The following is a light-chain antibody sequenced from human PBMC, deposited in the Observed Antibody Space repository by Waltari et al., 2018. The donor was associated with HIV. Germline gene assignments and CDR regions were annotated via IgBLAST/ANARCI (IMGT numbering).Light chain of an antibody. CDR3: YSAADNSGL. CDR1: LLAKKY. CDR2: KDS. V-gene: IGLV3-27*01. Sequence: SYELTQPSSVSVSPGQTARITCSGDLLAKKYVRWFQQKPGQAPVLVMYKDSERPSGIPARFSGSSSGTTVSLTIGGAQVDDEADYYCYSAADNSGLFGGGTKVTVL. J-gene: IGLJ3*02.